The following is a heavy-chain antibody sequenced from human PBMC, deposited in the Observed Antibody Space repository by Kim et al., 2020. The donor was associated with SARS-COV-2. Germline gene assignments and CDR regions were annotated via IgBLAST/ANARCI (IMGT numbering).Heavy chain of an antibody. J-gene: IGHJ6*02. V-gene: IGHV4-34*12. D-gene: IGHD1-1*01. CDR3: TRVGWSDGKGYGMDV. CDR2: IFHSGTT. CDR1: GGSFNDYY. Sequence: SETLSLTCTVYGGSFNDYYWGWIRQPPGKGLEWIGEIFHSGTTNYNPSLRSRVTMSMDTSKNQFSLKVSSVTAVDTAVYYCTRVGWSDGKGYGMDVWGQGTTVIVSS.